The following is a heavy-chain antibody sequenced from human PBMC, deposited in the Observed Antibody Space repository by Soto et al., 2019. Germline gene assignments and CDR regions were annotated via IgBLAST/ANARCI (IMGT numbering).Heavy chain of an antibody. J-gene: IGHJ6*02. Sequence: GGSLRLSCAASGFTFSSYCLHWVRQAPGKGLEWVAVISYDGSNKYYADSVKGRFTISRDNSKNTLYLQMNSLRAEDTAVYYCAKVSIAARQYYYYGMDVWGQGTTVTVSS. CDR1: GFTFSSYC. CDR3: AKVSIAARQYYYYGMDV. D-gene: IGHD6-6*01. V-gene: IGHV3-30*18. CDR2: ISYDGSNK.